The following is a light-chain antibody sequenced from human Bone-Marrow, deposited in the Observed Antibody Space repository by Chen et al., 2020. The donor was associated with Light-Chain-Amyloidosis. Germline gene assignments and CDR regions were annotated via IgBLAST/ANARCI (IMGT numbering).Light chain of an antibody. CDR2: DDS. CDR1: NIGSTS. V-gene: IGLV3-21*02. CDR3: QVWDRSSDRPV. Sequence: YLLPQPFSVSVAPAQTATIACGGNNIGSTSVHWYQQTPGQAPLLVVYDDSDRPSGIPERLSGSSSGNTATLTISRVEAGDEADYYCQVWDRSSDRPVFGGGTKLTVL. J-gene: IGLJ3*02.